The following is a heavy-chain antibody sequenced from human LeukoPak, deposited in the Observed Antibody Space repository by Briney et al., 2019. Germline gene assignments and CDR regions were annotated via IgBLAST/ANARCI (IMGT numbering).Heavy chain of an antibody. CDR1: GFTFDDYG. Sequence: GGSLRLSCAASGFTFDDYGMSWVRQAPGKGLEWVANIKQDGSEKYYVDSVKGRFTISRDNAKNSLYLQMNSLRAEDTAVYYCARVNIGAFDIWGQGTMVTVSS. D-gene: IGHD5-12*01. V-gene: IGHV3-7*01. CDR2: IKQDGSEK. J-gene: IGHJ3*02. CDR3: ARVNIGAFDI.